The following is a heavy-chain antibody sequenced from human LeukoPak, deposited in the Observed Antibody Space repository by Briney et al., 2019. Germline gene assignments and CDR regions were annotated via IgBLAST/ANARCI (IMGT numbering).Heavy chain of an antibody. CDR2: ISYDGSNK. CDR3: ATKNY. V-gene: IGHV3-30*03. J-gene: IGHJ4*02. Sequence: PGGSLRLSCAASGFTFSSYGMHWVRQAPGKGLEWVAVISYDGSNKYYADSVKGRFTISRDNSKNTLYLQMSSLRAEDTAVYYCATKNYWGQGTLVTVSS. CDR1: GFTFSSYG.